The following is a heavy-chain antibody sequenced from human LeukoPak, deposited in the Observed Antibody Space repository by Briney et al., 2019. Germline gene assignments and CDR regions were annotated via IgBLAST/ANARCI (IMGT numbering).Heavy chain of an antibody. CDR1: GGSVSSTTYY. D-gene: IGHD3-10*01. V-gene: IGHV4-39*01. J-gene: IGHJ4*02. Sequence: SETLSLTCTVSGGSVSSTTYYWSWIRQPPGKGLEWIASINYNGSTYYNPSLKSRVTISVDTSENQFSLKLSSVTAADTAVYYCARYVVYGSGKYYFDYWGQGTLVTVSS. CDR2: INYNGST. CDR3: ARYVVYGSGKYYFDY.